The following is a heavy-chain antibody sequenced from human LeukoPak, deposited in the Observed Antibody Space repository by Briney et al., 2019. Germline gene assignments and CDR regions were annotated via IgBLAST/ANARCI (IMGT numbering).Heavy chain of an antibody. CDR1: GVSTSSSSNY. Sequence: SQTLSLTCNVSGVSTSSSSNYWGWIRQPPGKGLEWFGGIYYSGSTYYTPSLKSRVTISEETSNNQFSLKLSSVTAADTAVYYCARLSGERESMIVVVIRSGFDYWGQGTLVTVSS. CDR2: IYYSGST. V-gene: IGHV4-39*01. D-gene: IGHD3-22*01. J-gene: IGHJ4*02. CDR3: ARLSGERESMIVVVIRSGFDY.